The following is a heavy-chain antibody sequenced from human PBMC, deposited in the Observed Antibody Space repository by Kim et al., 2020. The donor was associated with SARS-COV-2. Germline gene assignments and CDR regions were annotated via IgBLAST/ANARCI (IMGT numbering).Heavy chain of an antibody. CDR2: IYSGGSST. CDR1: GFTFSSYA. J-gene: IGHJ4*02. Sequence: GGSLRLSCAASGFTFSSYAMSWVRQAPGKGLEWVSVIYSGGSSTYYADSVKGRFTISRDNSKNTLYLQMNSLRAEDTAVYYCARSPRGLTAFLLNPFDYWGQGTLVTVSS. D-gene: IGHD2-21*02. CDR3: ARSPRGLTAFLLNPFDY. V-gene: IGHV3-23*03.